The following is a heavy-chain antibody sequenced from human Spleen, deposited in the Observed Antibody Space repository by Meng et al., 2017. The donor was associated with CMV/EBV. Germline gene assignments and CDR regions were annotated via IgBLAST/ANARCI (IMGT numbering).Heavy chain of an antibody. Sequence: GGSLRLSCAASGFTFSSYGMHWVRQAPGKGLEWVAFIRYDGSNKYYADPVKGRFTISRSTSKNTLYLQMHSLRAEDTAVYYCARRPKYCSDSSCYYYYAMDVWGQGTTVTVSS. J-gene: IGHJ6*02. D-gene: IGHD2-15*01. CDR2: IRYDGSNK. CDR1: GFTFSSYG. CDR3: ARRPKYCSDSSCYYYYAMDV. V-gene: IGHV3-30*02.